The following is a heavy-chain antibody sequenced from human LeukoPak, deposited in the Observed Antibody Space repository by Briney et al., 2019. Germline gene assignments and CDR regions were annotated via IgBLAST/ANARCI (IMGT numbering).Heavy chain of an antibody. Sequence: ASVKVSCKTSGYTFISYYIHWVRQAPGQGLEWMGWINPNSGGTNYAQKFEGSVTMTRDKSIRTVYMEMRRLKFDDTAVYYCARDRGIAVASTPDYWGQGTLVTVSS. CDR2: INPNSGGT. CDR1: GYTFISYY. J-gene: IGHJ4*02. D-gene: IGHD6-19*01. CDR3: ARDRGIAVASTPDY. V-gene: IGHV1-2*02.